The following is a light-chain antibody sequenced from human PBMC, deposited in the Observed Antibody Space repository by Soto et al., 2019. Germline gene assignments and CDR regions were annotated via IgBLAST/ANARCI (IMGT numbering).Light chain of an antibody. J-gene: IGLJ1*01. Sequence: QSALTQPASVSGSPGQSIAISCTGTSSDIGSYNYVSWYQQHPGKAPKLIIHEVSNRPSGISDHFSGSKSGNTASLTFSGLQADDEADYYCSSHTTYSTRIFGTGTKVTVL. CDR3: SSHTTYSTRI. V-gene: IGLV2-14*01. CDR2: EVS. CDR1: SSDIGSYNY.